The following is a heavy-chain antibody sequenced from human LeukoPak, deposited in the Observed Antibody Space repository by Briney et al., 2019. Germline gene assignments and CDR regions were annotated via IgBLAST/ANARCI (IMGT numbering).Heavy chain of an antibody. V-gene: IGHV4-59*08. D-gene: IGHD4-17*01. J-gene: IGHJ4*02. CDR1: GGSISGYY. CDR2: IYYRGGT. CDR3: ARHEDYGDWEH. Sequence: SETLSLTCTVSGGSISGYYWSWMRQPPGKGLEWIGYIYYRGGTNYAPSLKSRVTMSVDTAKNQFSLNLSSVTAADTAVYFCARHEDYGDWEHWGQGALVTVSS.